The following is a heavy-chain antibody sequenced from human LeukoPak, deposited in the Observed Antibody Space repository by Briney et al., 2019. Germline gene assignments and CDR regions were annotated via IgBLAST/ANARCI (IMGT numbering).Heavy chain of an antibody. V-gene: IGHV1-18*04. Sequence: GESLKISCKGSGYSFTSYWIGWVRQAPGQGLEWMGWISAYNGNTNYAQKLQGRVTMTTDTSTSTAYMELRSLRSDDTAVYYCARAPYGSADYWGQGTLVTVSS. J-gene: IGHJ4*02. D-gene: IGHD3-10*01. CDR1: GYSFTSYW. CDR3: ARAPYGSADY. CDR2: ISAYNGNT.